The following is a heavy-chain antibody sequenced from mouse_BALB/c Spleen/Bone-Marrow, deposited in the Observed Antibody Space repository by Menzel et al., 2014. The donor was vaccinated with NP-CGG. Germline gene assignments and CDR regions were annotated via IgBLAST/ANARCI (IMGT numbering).Heavy chain of an antibody. Sequence: QVQLQQPGAELVKPGASVKLSCKTSGYTFTNYYIYWVKQRPGQGLEWIGEINPGNGGTNFNERFKSKATLTVDESSTTAYILLTSLTSEDSAVYYCARGSPYWGQGTLVTVSA. J-gene: IGHJ3*01. CDR1: GYTFTNYY. D-gene: IGHD6-2*01. CDR2: INPGNGGT. CDR3: ARGSPY. V-gene: IGHV1S81*02.